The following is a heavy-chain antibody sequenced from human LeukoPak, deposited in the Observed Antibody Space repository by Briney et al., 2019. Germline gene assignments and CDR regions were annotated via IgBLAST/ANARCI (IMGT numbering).Heavy chain of an antibody. V-gene: IGHV1-69*13. J-gene: IGHJ6*03. CDR2: IIPIFGTA. D-gene: IGHD3-22*01. Sequence: SVKVSCTASGGTFSSYAISWVRQAPGQGLEWMGGIIPIFGTANYAQKFQGRVTITADESTSTAYMELSSLRSEDTAVYYCARWGYDSSGYYGRGYYYYYMDVWGKGTTVTVSS. CDR1: GGTFSSYA. CDR3: ARWGYDSSGYYGRGYYYYYMDV.